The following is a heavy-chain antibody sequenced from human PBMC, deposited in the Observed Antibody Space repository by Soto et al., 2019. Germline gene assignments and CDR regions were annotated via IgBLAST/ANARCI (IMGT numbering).Heavy chain of an antibody. D-gene: IGHD6-13*01. CDR2: ISGRDDST. V-gene: IGHV3-23*01. CDR3: ARDRERDAWYEDY. CDR1: GFSFSNYA. J-gene: IGHJ4*02. Sequence: EVQLLESGGDLVQPGGSLRLSCVASGFSFSNYAMSWVRQVPGKGLEWVSVISGRDDSTYYADSVKGRFTISRDNSKNTLYLQMNSLRAEDTAIYYCARDRERDAWYEDYRGQGTLVTVSS.